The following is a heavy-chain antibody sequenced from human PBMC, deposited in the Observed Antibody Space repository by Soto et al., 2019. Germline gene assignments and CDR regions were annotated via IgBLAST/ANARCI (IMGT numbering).Heavy chain of an antibody. D-gene: IGHD3-10*01. CDR3: ARVASYYGSGSYGGTDY. CDR2: IIPIFGTA. V-gene: IGHV1-69*13. Sequence: SVKVSRKASGGTFSSYAISWVRQAPGQGLEWMGGIIPIFGTANYAQKFQGRVTITADESTSTAYMELSSLRPEDTAVYYCARVASYYGSGSYGGTDYWGQGTLVTVSS. J-gene: IGHJ4*02. CDR1: GGTFSSYA.